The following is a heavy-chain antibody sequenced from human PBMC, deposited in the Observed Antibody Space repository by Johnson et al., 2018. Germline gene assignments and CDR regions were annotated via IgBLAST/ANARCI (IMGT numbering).Heavy chain of an antibody. CDR1: GFTFSSYA. CDR2: ISYDGSNK. Sequence: VQLLESGGGVVQPGRSLRLSCAASGFTFSSYAMHWVRQAPGKGLEWVAVISYDGSNKYYADSVKGRFTISRDNSKNTLYLQMNSLRAEDTAVYYCARDGGFPYSSAEDYWGQGTLVTVSS. V-gene: IGHV3-30-3*01. CDR3: ARDGGFPYSSAEDY. D-gene: IGHD3-10*01. J-gene: IGHJ4*02.